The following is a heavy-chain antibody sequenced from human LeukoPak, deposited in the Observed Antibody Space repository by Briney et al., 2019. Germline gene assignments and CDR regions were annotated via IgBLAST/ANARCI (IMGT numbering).Heavy chain of an antibody. D-gene: IGHD3-10*01. J-gene: IGHJ5*02. CDR1: GFTLGSYW. V-gene: IGHV3-74*01. CDR3: ARGLYDSGSPSYNCFDP. Sequence: GGSLRLSCAASGFTLGSYWMHWVRQAPGKGLVWVSRMNSDGSTTSYADSVRGRFTISRDNAKNTLYLQMNSLRAEDTAVYYCARGLYDSGSPSYNCFDPWGQGTLVTVSS. CDR2: MNSDGSTT.